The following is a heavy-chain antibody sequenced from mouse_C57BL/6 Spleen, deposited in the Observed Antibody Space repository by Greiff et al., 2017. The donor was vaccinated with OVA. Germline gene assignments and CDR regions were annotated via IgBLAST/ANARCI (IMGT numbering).Heavy chain of an antibody. CDR1: GYTFTSYW. CDR2: IDPNSGGT. CDR3: ARGGTTVVATDYFDY. Sequence: VQLQQPGAELVKPGASVKLSCKASGYTFTSYWMHWVKQRPGRGLEWIGRIDPNSGGTKYNEKFKSKATLTVDKPSSTAYMPLSSLTSEDSAVYYCARGGTTVVATDYFDYWGQGTTLTVSS. V-gene: IGHV1-72*01. J-gene: IGHJ2*01. D-gene: IGHD1-1*01.